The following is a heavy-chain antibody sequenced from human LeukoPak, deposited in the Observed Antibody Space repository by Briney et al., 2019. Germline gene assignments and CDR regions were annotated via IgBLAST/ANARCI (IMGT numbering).Heavy chain of an antibody. Sequence: GGSLRLSCAASGFTFSSYWMSWVRQAPGKGLEWLADIKQDGNEKYYVDSVKGRFTISRDNAKNSLFLQMNSLRAEDTAVYYCAKLSTWLPDYWGQGTLVTVSS. CDR3: AKLSTWLPDY. J-gene: IGHJ4*02. CDR1: GFTFSSYW. D-gene: IGHD6-19*01. V-gene: IGHV3-7*05. CDR2: IKQDGNEK.